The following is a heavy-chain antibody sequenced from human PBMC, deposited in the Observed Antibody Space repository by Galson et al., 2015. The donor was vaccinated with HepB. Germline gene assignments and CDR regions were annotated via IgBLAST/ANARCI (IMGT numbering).Heavy chain of an antibody. V-gene: IGHV1-69*02. J-gene: IGHJ3*02. CDR3: AKVTIEAGNSRAFDI. CDR2: IIPILGIA. CDR1: GGTFSSYT. D-gene: IGHD4-23*01. Sequence: SVKVSCKASGGTFSSYTISWVRQAPGQGLEWMGRIIPILGIANYAQKFQGRVTITADKSTSTAYMELSSLRSEDTAVYYCAKVTIEAGNSRAFDIWGQGTMVTVSS.